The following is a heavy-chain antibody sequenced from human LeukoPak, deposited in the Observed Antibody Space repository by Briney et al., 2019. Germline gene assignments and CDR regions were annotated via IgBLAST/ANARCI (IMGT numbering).Heavy chain of an antibody. Sequence: GGSLRLSCAASGFTFSSYAMHWVRQAPGKGLEWVAVISYDGSNKYYADSVKGRFTISRDNSKNTLYLQMNSLRAEDTAVYYCARETRIHYYYGMDVWGQGTTVTVSS. CDR1: GFTFSSYA. CDR3: ARETRIHYYYGMDV. D-gene: IGHD2-15*01. V-gene: IGHV3-30*04. J-gene: IGHJ6*02. CDR2: ISYDGSNK.